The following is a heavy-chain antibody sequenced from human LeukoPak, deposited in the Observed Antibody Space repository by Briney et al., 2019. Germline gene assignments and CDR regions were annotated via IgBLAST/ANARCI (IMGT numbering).Heavy chain of an antibody. D-gene: IGHD2-15*01. CDR3: SRGIIGYYFYY. Sequence: ASVKVSCKTAGYTLTLYSISWVRQAPGQGLEWMGLINAYGNTNYAQNLQGRVTMTTDTSTSTAYMELRSLRSDDTAVYYCSRGIIGYYFYYWGQGTLVTVSS. J-gene: IGHJ4*02. CDR1: GYTLTLYS. V-gene: IGHV1-18*01. CDR2: INAYGNT.